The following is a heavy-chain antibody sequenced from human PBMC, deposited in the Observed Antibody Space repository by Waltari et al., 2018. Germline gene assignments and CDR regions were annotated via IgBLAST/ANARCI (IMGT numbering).Heavy chain of an antibody. D-gene: IGHD3-10*01. CDR3: ARHRGITMVRGVIMRAFDI. CDR1: GGSISSSSYY. Sequence: QLQLQESGPGLVKPSETLSLTCTVSGGSISSSSYYWGWIRQPPGKGLEWIGCIYYSGSTYYNPSLKSRVTISVDTSKNQFSLKLSSVTAADTAVYYCARHRGITMVRGVIMRAFDIWGQGTMVTVSS. CDR2: IYYSGST. J-gene: IGHJ3*02. V-gene: IGHV4-39*01.